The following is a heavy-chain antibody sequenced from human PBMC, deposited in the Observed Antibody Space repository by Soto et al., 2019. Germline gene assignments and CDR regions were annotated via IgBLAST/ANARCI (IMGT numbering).Heavy chain of an antibody. Sequence: QVQLQQWGAGLLKPSETLSLTCAVYGGSFRGYYWSWIRQPPGKGLEWIGEINHSGSTNYNPSLKRRVTISVDTSKNQFSLKLSSVTAADTAVYYCARTSRFDYWGQGTLVTVSS. V-gene: IGHV4-34*01. CDR1: GGSFRGYY. J-gene: IGHJ4*02. D-gene: IGHD6-6*01. CDR3: ARTSRFDY. CDR2: INHSGST.